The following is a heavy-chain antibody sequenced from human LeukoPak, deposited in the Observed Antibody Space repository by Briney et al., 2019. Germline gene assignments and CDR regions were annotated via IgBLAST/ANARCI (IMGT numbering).Heavy chain of an antibody. J-gene: IGHJ4*02. CDR3: ARRPTFWSGTFDY. Sequence: GGSLRLSCAASGFTFSSYAMSWVRQAPGKGLEWVSGISGTGGDTYNADSVKGRFTISRDTSKNTLYLEMDNVRAEDTAVYYCARRPTFWSGTFDYWGQGTLVTVSS. V-gene: IGHV3-23*01. CDR1: GFTFSSYA. D-gene: IGHD3-3*01. CDR2: ISGTGGDT.